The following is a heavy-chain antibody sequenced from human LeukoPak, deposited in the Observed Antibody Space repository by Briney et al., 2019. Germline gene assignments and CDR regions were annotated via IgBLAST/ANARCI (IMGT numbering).Heavy chain of an antibody. Sequence: SETLSLTCAVYGGSFSGYYWTWIRQAPGQGLEWIGEINPGGRNSYHPSLKSRLTISVDVSKNQFSVNPRSLTAADTAVYYCARGRQEVSMRVVVMTAVSYYLDVWGKGTTVTVS. D-gene: IGHD3-22*01. J-gene: IGHJ6*03. CDR3: ARGRQEVSMRVVVMTAVSYYLDV. V-gene: IGHV4-34*01. CDR1: GGSFSGYY. CDR2: INPGGRN.